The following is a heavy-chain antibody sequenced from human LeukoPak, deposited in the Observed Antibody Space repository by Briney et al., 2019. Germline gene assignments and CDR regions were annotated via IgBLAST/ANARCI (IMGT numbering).Heavy chain of an antibody. V-gene: IGHV5-51*01. Sequence: GASLKISCKGSGSNFPAYWIAWVRQLPGKGLEWIGVIYPGDSDTRYSPSFQGQVTISADKSISTAYLQLSTLKASDTATYYCAKSTASKGYFYYGMDVWGKGTTVIVSS. CDR3: AKSTASKGYFYYGMDV. D-gene: IGHD2-2*01. CDR1: GSNFPAYW. J-gene: IGHJ6*04. CDR2: IYPGDSDT.